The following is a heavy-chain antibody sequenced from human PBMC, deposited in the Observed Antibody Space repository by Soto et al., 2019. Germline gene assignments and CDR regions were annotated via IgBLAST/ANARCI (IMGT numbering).Heavy chain of an antibody. Sequence: GGSXRLSWASSGFTFSSYSMSGVRQAPGKGLEWVSAISGSGGSTYYADSVKGRFTISRDNYKTTLYLQMKSLRAEDTAVYYCEKVRSCSSPSCRDFDYWGQGTLVTVSS. CDR2: ISGSGGST. D-gene: IGHD2-2*01. J-gene: IGHJ4*02. V-gene: IGHV3-23*01. CDR3: EKVRSCSSPSCRDFDY. CDR1: GFTFSSYS.